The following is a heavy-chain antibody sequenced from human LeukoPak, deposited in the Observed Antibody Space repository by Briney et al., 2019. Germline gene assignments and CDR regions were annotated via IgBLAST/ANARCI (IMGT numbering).Heavy chain of an antibody. CDR3: ARDNRAAFDY. V-gene: IGHV3-7*01. J-gene: IGHJ4*02. CDR2: IKPDGSEK. D-gene: IGHD3-16*02. Sequence: GGSLSLSCAASGFTFSSYWMSWVRQAPGKGLEWVANIKPDGSEKNYVDSVKGRFTISRDNAKNSLYLQMSSLRAEDTAVYYCARDNRAAFDYLGQGTLVTVSS. CDR1: GFTFSSYW.